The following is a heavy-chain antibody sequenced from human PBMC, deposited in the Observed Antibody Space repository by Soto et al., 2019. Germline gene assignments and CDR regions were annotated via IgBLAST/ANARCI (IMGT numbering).Heavy chain of an antibody. Sequence: VASVKVSCKASGYTFTSYYMHWVRQAPGQGLEWMGIINPSGGSTSYAQKFQGRVTMTRDTSTSTVYMELSSLRSEDTAVYYCARVYCSGGSCYSGALDYWGQGTLVTVSS. CDR2: INPSGGST. CDR3: ARVYCSGGSCYSGALDY. J-gene: IGHJ4*02. CDR1: GYTFTSYY. V-gene: IGHV1-46*03. D-gene: IGHD2-15*01.